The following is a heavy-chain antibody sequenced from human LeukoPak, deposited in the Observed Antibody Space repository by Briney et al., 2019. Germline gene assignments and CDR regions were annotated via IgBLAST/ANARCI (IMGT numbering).Heavy chain of an antibody. CDR2: ISGSGGST. CDR1: GFTFSSYA. J-gene: IGHJ4*02. Sequence: GGSLRLSCAASGFTFSSYAMSWVRQAPGKGLEWVSAISGSGGSTYYADSVKGRFTISRDNSKNTMYLQMNSLRAEDTAVYYCAKVGDSSGWYVGDYWGQGTLVTVSS. V-gene: IGHV3-23*01. CDR3: AKVGDSSGWYVGDY. D-gene: IGHD6-19*01.